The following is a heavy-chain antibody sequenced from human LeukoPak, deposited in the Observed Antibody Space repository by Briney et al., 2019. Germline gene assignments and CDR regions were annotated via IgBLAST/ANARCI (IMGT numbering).Heavy chain of an antibody. CDR1: GGSISSSSYY. J-gene: IGHJ4*02. D-gene: IGHD7-27*01. Sequence: PSETLSLTCTVSGGSISSSSYYWGWIRQPPGKGLEWIGSIYYSGSTYYNPSLKSRVTISVDTSKNQFSLKLSSVTAADTAVYYCARHLGRYFGYWGQGTLVTVSS. CDR2: IYYSGST. CDR3: ARHLGRYFGY. V-gene: IGHV4-39*01.